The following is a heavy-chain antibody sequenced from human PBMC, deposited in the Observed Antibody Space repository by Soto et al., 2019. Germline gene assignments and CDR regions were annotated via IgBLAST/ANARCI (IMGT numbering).Heavy chain of an antibody. Sequence: SETLSLTCTVSGGSISSSSYFWGWIRQPPGKGLEWIGSMYYSGSTYYNPSLKSRVTISVDTSKNQFSLKLSSVTAADTAVYYCTTDLIPIQGGDYWGQGTLVTVS. J-gene: IGHJ4*02. CDR2: MYYSGST. V-gene: IGHV4-39*02. D-gene: IGHD5-18*01. CDR1: GGSISSSSYF. CDR3: TTDLIPIQGGDY.